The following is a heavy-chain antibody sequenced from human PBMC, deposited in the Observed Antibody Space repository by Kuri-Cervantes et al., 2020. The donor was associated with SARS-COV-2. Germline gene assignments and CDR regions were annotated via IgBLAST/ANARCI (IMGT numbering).Heavy chain of an antibody. CDR3: AKDGYSSSLDY. D-gene: IGHD6-13*01. V-gene: IGHV3-43*02. CDR2: ISGSGGST. Sequence: GESLKISCAASGFTFSSYAMRWVRQAPGKGLEWVSPISGSGGSTYYADSVKGRFTISRDNSKNSLYLQMNSLRTEDTALYFCAKDGYSSSLDYWGQGTLVTVSS. J-gene: IGHJ4*02. CDR1: GFTFSSYA.